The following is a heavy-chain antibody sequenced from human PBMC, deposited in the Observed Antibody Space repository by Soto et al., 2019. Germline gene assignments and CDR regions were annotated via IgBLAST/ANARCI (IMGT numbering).Heavy chain of an antibody. V-gene: IGHV6-1*01. J-gene: IGHJ6*04. D-gene: IGHD1-26*01. CDR3: ARTLDGTDYGMDV. Sequence: PSQTLSLTCAISGDSVSSSSVTWNWIRQSPSRGLEWLGRTYYRSKWYNDYAESVKSRITINPDTSKNQFSLQLNSVTPEDTAVYYCARTLDGTDYGMDVWGKGTTVTVAS. CDR2: TYYRSKWYN. CDR1: GDSVSSSSVT.